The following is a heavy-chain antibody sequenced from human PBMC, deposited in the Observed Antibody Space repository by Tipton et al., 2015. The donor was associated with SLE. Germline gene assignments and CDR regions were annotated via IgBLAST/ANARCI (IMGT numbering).Heavy chain of an antibody. CDR2: IQQDGSEK. CDR3: ARERYSYGFDY. D-gene: IGHD5-18*01. J-gene: IGHJ4*02. CDR1: GLTFSSYW. V-gene: IGHV3-7*01. Sequence: SLRLSCAAPGLTFSSYWMSWVRQAPGKGLEWVANIQQDGSEKYYVDSVKGRFTISRDNAKNSLYLQMSSLRVEDTAVYYCARERYSYGFDYWGQGTLVTVSS.